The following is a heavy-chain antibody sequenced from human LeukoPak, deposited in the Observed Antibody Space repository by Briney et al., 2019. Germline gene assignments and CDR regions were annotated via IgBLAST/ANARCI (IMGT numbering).Heavy chain of an antibody. CDR3: ARVLRKPTPGRYYFDY. CDR2: INPNSGNT. CDR1: GYTFTSYD. Sequence: ASVKVSCKASGYTFTSYDINWVRQATGQGLEWMGWINPNSGNTGYAQKFQGRVTMTRNTSISTAYMELSSLRSEDTAVYYCARVLRKPTPGRYYFDYWGQGTLVTVSS. D-gene: IGHD2-15*01. V-gene: IGHV1-8*01. J-gene: IGHJ4*02.